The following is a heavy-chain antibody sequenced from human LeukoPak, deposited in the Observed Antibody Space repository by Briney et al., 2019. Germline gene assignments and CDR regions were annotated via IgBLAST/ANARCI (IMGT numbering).Heavy chain of an antibody. D-gene: IGHD3-3*01. J-gene: IGHJ4*02. V-gene: IGHV1-18*01. CDR3: ARYDFWSVPVEFDY. Sequence: ASVTVSCKASGYTFTSYAITWVRQAPGQGLEWMGWISSYNGNTNYAQKLQGRVTMTTETSTSTAYMELRSLRSDDTAVYYCARYDFWSVPVEFDYWGQGTLVTVSS. CDR2: ISSYNGNT. CDR1: GYTFTSYA.